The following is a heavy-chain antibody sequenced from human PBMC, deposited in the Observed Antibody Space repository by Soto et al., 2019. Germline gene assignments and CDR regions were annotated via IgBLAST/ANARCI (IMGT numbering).Heavy chain of an antibody. CDR3: ASSYGSGYRAFDY. D-gene: IGHD3-10*01. Sequence: QVQLVQSGAEVKRPGSSVKVSCKASGDTFNFYSINWVRQAPGLGLEWMGRVNPIVRMSNYAQKFQGGVTMTANNATSTAYLELSSLRSEDTAIYYCASSYGSGYRAFDYWGQGALVTVSS. CDR1: GDTFNFYS. V-gene: IGHV1-69*02. J-gene: IGHJ4*02. CDR2: VNPIVRMS.